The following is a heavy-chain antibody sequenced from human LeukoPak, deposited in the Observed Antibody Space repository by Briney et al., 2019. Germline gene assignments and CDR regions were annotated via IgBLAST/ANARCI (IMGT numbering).Heavy chain of an antibody. D-gene: IGHD1-26*01. Sequence: SVKVSCKASGGTFSSYTISWVRQAPGQGLEWMGRIIPILGIANYAQKFQGRVTITADKSTRTAYMELSSLRSEDTAVYYCARPMGIVGAAAIYDAFDIWGQGTMVTVSS. J-gene: IGHJ3*02. CDR3: ARPMGIVGAAAIYDAFDI. V-gene: IGHV1-69*02. CDR1: GGTFSSYT. CDR2: IIPILGIA.